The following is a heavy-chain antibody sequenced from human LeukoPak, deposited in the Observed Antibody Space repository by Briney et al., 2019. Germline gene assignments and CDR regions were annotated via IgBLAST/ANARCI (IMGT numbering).Heavy chain of an antibody. Sequence: GGSLRLSCAASRFTFSIYAMSWVRQAPGKGLEWLAVLSYDGSNKYYADSVKGRFTVSRDNSNNTLYMQMNSLRSEDTATYYCARDAGAVTYDFFYYMDLWGKGTTVTVCS. CDR1: RFTFSIYA. CDR2: LSYDGSNK. J-gene: IGHJ6*03. V-gene: IGHV3-30*01. CDR3: ARDAGAVTYDFFYYMDL. D-gene: IGHD4-11*01.